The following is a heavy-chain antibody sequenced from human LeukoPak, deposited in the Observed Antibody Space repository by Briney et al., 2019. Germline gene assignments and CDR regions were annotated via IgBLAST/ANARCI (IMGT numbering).Heavy chain of an antibody. Sequence: SETLSLTCAVYGGSFSGYYWSWIRQPPGKGLEWIREINHSGSTNYNPSLKSRVTISLDTSKNQFSLKLSSVTAVDTAVYYCARGHYYGSGSYGFDYWGQGTLVTVSS. CDR3: ARGHYYGSGSYGFDY. D-gene: IGHD3-10*01. CDR2: INHSGST. J-gene: IGHJ4*02. CDR1: GGSFSGYY. V-gene: IGHV4-34*01.